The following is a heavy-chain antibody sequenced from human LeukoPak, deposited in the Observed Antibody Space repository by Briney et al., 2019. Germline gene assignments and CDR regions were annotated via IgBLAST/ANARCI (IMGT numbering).Heavy chain of an antibody. V-gene: IGHV3-23*01. CDR1: GFSFRNRA. J-gene: IGHJ4*02. CDR2: INDNGGNT. CDR3: VIDRPHFDY. Sequence: PGGSLRLSCAASGFSFRNRAMSWVRQAPGEGLEWISAINDNGGNTFYAGSVTGRFTISRDNSKNTLYLQMNSLRVEDTAVYYCVIDRPHFDYWGQGTLVTVSS.